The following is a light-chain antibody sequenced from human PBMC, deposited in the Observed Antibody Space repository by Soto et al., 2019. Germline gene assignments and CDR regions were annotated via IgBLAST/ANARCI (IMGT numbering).Light chain of an antibody. V-gene: IGLV1-44*01. CDR2: NNN. CDR1: RSSIGSNV. CDR3: ATWDDRLYGRV. Sequence: QPVLTQPPSTSGTPGQRVTMSCSGSRSSIGSNVVEWYQQLPGTAPKLLIYNNNQRPSGVPDRFSGSKSGTSASLAISGLQSEDEADYYCATWDDRLYGRVFGGRTKVTVL. J-gene: IGLJ3*02.